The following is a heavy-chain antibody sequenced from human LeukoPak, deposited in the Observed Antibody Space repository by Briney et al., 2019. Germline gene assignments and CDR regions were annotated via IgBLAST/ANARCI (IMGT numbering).Heavy chain of an antibody. CDR2: ISGRGRST. D-gene: IGHD6-13*01. CDR1: GFTFSSYA. V-gene: IGHV3-23*01. Sequence: GGSLRLSCAASGFTFSSYAMSWVRQAPGKGLEWVSAISGRGRSTYYADSVKGRFTISRDNSKKTLYLQMNSLRAEDTAVYYCAKDLSSIAAAGTPLDYWGQGTLVTVSS. J-gene: IGHJ4*02. CDR3: AKDLSSIAAAGTPLDY.